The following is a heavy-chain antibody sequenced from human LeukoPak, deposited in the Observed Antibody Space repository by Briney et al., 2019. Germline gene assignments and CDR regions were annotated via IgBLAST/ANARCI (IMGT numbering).Heavy chain of an antibody. CDR3: AKDYTARPQNFDY. D-gene: IGHD6-6*01. CDR2: ISGSGGST. Sequence: GGSLRLSCAASGFTFSSYAMSWVRQAPGKGLEWVSAISGSGGSTYYADSVKGRFTISRDNSKNTLYLQTNSLRAEDTAVYYCAKDYTARPQNFDYWGQGTLVTVSS. CDR1: GFTFSSYA. J-gene: IGHJ4*02. V-gene: IGHV3-23*01.